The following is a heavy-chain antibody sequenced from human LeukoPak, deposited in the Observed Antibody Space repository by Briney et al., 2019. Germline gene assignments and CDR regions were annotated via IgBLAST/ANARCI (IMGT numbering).Heavy chain of an antibody. Sequence: SVKVSCKAPGGTFSSNAISWVRQAPGQGLEWMGGIIPIFGTANYAQKFQGRVTITTDESTSTAYMELSSLRSEDTAVYYCAREGVAGGAFDIWGQGTMVTVSS. CDR1: GGTFSSNA. J-gene: IGHJ3*02. D-gene: IGHD6-19*01. V-gene: IGHV1-69*05. CDR2: IIPIFGTA. CDR3: AREGVAGGAFDI.